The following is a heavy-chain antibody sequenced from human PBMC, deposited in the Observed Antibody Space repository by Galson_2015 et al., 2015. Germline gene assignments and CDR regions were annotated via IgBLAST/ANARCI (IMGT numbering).Heavy chain of an antibody. CDR1: GGSISSSNW. CDR3: ARVGITIFGGPYGMDV. J-gene: IGHJ6*02. V-gene: IGHV4-4*02. CDR2: IYHSGST. D-gene: IGHD3-3*01. Sequence: LSLTCAVSGGSISSSNWWNWVRQPPGKGLEWIGEIYHSGSTNYNPSLKSRVTISVDKSKNQFSLRLSSVTAADTAVYYCARVGITIFGGPYGMDVWGQGTTVTVSS.